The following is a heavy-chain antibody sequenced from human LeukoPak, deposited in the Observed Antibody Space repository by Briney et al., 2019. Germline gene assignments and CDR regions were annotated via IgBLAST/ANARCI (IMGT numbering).Heavy chain of an antibody. CDR1: GFTFSSYS. CDR3: ARGPLEEAGSSHFDY. Sequence: GGSLRLSCAASGFTFSSYSMNWVRQAPGKGREWVSSISSSSSYIYYADSVKGRFTISRDNAKNSLYLQMNSLRAEDTAVYYCARGPLEEAGSSHFDYWGQGTLVTVSS. V-gene: IGHV3-21*01. D-gene: IGHD6-19*01. CDR2: ISSSSSYI. J-gene: IGHJ4*02.